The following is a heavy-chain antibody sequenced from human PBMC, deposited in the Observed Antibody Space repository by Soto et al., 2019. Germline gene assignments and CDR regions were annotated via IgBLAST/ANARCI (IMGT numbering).Heavy chain of an antibody. CDR1: GFTFRSYW. CDR3: ARMARPSWTQHHH. Sequence: PGGSLRLSCAASGFTFRSYWMIWVRQAPGKGLEWVANIKEDGSEKHYVDSAKGRFTISRDNAKNSMYLQMNSLRVEDTAVYYCARMARPSWTQHHHWGQVTLVTVSS. CDR2: IKEDGSEK. V-gene: IGHV3-7*03. J-gene: IGHJ4*02. D-gene: IGHD3-3*01.